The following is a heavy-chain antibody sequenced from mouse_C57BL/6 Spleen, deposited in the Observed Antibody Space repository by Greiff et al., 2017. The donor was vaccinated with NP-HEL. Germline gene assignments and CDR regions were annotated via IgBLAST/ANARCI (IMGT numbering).Heavy chain of an antibody. J-gene: IGHJ1*03. CDR1: GYTFTSYW. V-gene: IGHV1-5*01. D-gene: IGHD2-4*01. CDR3: TRADYDGGWYFDV. Sequence: EVQLQQSGTVLARPGASVKMSCKTSGYTFTSYWMHWVKQRPGQGLEWIGAIYPGNSDTSYNQKFKGKAKLTAVTSASTAYMELSSLTNEDSAVYYCTRADYDGGWYFDVWGTGTTVTVSS. CDR2: IYPGNSDT.